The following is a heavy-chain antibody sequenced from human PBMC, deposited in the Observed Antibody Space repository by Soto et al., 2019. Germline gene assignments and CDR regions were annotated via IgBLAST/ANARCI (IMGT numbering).Heavy chain of an antibody. D-gene: IGHD6-6*01. CDR1: GFTFDDYA. V-gene: IGHV3-9*01. J-gene: IGHJ6*02. CDR3: AKDIDLQLRGYGMDV. Sequence: HPGGSLRLSCAASGFTFDDYAMHWVRQAPGKGLEWVSGISWNSGSIGYADSVKGRFTISRDNAKNSLYLQMNSLRAEDTALYYCAKDIDLQLRGYGMDVWGQGTTVTVSS. CDR2: ISWNSGSI.